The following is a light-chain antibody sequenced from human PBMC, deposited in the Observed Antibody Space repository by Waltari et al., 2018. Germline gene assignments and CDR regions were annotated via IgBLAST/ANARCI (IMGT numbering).Light chain of an antibody. Sequence: QSALTQPASVSGSLGQSLTISCTGTHSDIGAYDYVYWYQQHPGKAPKPILFDVSHRPSGIPNRFSGSKSGDTASLTISGLQPEDEADYYCSSYSYITTLQIFGTGTRLTV. V-gene: IGLV2-14*01. CDR2: DVS. CDR3: SSYSYITTLQI. J-gene: IGLJ1*01. CDR1: HSDIGAYDY.